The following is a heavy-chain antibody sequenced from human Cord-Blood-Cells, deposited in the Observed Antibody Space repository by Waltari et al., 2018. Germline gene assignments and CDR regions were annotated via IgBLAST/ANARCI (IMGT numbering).Heavy chain of an antibody. J-gene: IGHJ4*02. Sequence: EVQLVQPGAEVTKPGASLKISCEGSGYSSTSYWIGCVRQMPGKGLEWMGIIYPGDSETEYSPSCQGQVTISSDKSISTAYLQWSSLKASDTAMYYCARQVGDYGDYGGYFDYWGQGTLVTVSS. D-gene: IGHD4-17*01. V-gene: IGHV5-51*01. CDR1: GYSSTSYW. CDR3: ARQVGDYGDYGGYFDY. CDR2: IYPGDSET.